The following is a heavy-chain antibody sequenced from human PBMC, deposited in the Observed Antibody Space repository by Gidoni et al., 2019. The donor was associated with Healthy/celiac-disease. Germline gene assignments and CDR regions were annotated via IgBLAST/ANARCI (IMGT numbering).Heavy chain of an antibody. V-gene: IGHV3-23*01. J-gene: IGHJ6*02. CDR2: SGSGGST. CDR3: AKSWTGDYYYYGMDV. Sequence: SGSGGSTYYADSVKGRFTISRDNSKNTLYLQMNSLRAEDTAVYYCAKSWTGDYYYYGMDVWGQGTTVTVSS. D-gene: IGHD3-10*01.